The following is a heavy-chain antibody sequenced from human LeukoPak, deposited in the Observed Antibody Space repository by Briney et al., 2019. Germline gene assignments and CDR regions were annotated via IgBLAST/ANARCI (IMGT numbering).Heavy chain of an antibody. Sequence: PSETLSLTCAVSGYSINSGYYWGWIRQPPGKGLEWIGSMYHSGSTYYNPSLKSRVTISVDTSKNQFSLKLSSATAADTAVYYCARAASIAVASPGTFDYWGQGTLVTVSS. CDR2: MYHSGST. J-gene: IGHJ4*02. CDR1: GYSINSGYY. D-gene: IGHD6-19*01. V-gene: IGHV4-38-2*01. CDR3: ARAASIAVASPGTFDY.